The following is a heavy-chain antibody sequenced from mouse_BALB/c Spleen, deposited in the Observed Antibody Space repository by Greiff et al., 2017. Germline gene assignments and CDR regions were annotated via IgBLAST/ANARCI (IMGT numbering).Heavy chain of an antibody. CDR2: IDPANGNT. J-gene: IGHJ3*01. V-gene: IGHV14-3*02. CDR1: GFNIKDTY. CDR3: ARADYYGSSYVD. Sequence: EVKLQESGAELVKPGASVKLSCTASGFNIKDTYMHWVKQRPEQGLEWIGRIDPANGNTKYDPKFQGKATITADTSSNTAYLQLSSLTSEDTAVYYCARADYYGSSYVDWGQGTLVTVSA. D-gene: IGHD1-1*01.